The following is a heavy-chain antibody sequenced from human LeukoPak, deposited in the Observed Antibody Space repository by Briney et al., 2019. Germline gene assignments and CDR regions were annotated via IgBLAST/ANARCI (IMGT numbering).Heavy chain of an antibody. Sequence: ASVKVSCKASGYTFTSYGISWVRQAPGQGLEWMGWISAYNGNTNYAQKLQGRVAMTTDTSTSTAYMELRSLRSDDTAVYYCARSNPTYYYDSSGYYPPPPDAFDIWGQGTMVTVSS. J-gene: IGHJ3*02. CDR3: ARSNPTYYYDSSGYYPPPPDAFDI. CDR2: ISAYNGNT. D-gene: IGHD3-22*01. CDR1: GYTFTSYG. V-gene: IGHV1-18*01.